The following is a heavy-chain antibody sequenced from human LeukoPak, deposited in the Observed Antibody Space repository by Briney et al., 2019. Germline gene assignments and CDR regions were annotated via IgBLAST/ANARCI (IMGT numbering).Heavy chain of an antibody. CDR2: ISAYNGNT. J-gene: IGHJ4*01. V-gene: IGHV1-18*01. CDR1: GYTFSSYG. Sequence: ASVKVACKASGYTFSSYGISWVRQTPGQELEWMGWISAYNGNTNYRQKLQGRVTMTTDTSTSTAYMDLRSLRSDDTAIYYCARDSRDCSGTYYKASPDYWRHGNPGPVSS. D-gene: IGHD3-10*02. CDR3: ARDSRDCSGTYYKASPDY.